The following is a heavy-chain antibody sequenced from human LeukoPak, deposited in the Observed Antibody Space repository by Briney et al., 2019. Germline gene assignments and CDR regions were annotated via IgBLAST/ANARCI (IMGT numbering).Heavy chain of an antibody. CDR2: IRYDGSNK. J-gene: IGHJ6*03. Sequence: GGSLRLSCAASGFTFSSYAMHWVRQAPGKGLEWVAFIRYDGSNKYYADSVKGRFTISRDNSKNTLYLQMNSLRAEDTAVYYCAKSYGSGSYSPGGYYYMDVWGKGTTVTISS. V-gene: IGHV3-30*02. CDR3: AKSYGSGSYSPGGYYYMDV. D-gene: IGHD3-10*01. CDR1: GFTFSSYA.